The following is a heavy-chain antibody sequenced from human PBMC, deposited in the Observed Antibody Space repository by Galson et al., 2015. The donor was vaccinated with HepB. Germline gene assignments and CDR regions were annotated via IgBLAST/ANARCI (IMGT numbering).Heavy chain of an antibody. CDR3: AATDSWFYYFDY. D-gene: IGHD6-13*01. CDR1: GVSISSSLYY. J-gene: IGHJ4*02. V-gene: IGHV4-39*07. Sequence: SETLSLTCAVSGVSISSSLYYWGWIRQSPGKGLEWIGEINHNGNTKYNPSLESRVTVSLDTSRNQFSLKLTSVTAADTAVYYCAATDSWFYYFDYWGQGSLVTVSS. CDR2: INHNGNT.